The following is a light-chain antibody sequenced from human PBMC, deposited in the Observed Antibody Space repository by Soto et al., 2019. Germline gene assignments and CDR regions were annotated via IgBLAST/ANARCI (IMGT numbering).Light chain of an antibody. V-gene: IGKV3-15*01. CDR1: QNIYYN. CDR3: LQYLNVCA. Sequence: ILMTQSPATVSVSPGESATLSCRASQNIYYNVAWYQQRPGQAPSLLIYRASTRAPGVPARFSGSGSGTVFNLSNSSPQPEDFPVYSILQYLNVCAFGQGDKVDIK. CDR2: RAS. J-gene: IGKJ1*01.